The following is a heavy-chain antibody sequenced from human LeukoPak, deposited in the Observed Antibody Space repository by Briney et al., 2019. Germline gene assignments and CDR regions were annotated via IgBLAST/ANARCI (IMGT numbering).Heavy chain of an antibody. J-gene: IGHJ4*02. CDR1: GYTFTGYY. CDR2: ISAYNGNT. V-gene: IGHV1-18*04. Sequence: GASVKVSCKASGYTFTGYYMHWVRQAPGQGLEWMGWISAYNGNTNYAQKLQGRVTMTTDTSTSTAYMELRSLRSDDTAVYYCASGAVAGSLDYWGQGTLVTVSS. CDR3: ASGAVAGSLDY. D-gene: IGHD6-19*01.